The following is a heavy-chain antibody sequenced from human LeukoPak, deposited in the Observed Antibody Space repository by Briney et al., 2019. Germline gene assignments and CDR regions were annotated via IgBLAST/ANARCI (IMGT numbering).Heavy chain of an antibody. D-gene: IGHD2-2*01. V-gene: IGHV4-31*03. CDR1: GGSISSGGYY. CDR3: ASISCYYYYGMAV. Sequence: PSETLSLTCTVSGGSISSGGYYWSWIRQHPGKGLEWIGYIYYSGSTYYNPSLKSRVTISVDTSKNQFSLKLSPVTAADTAVYSCASISCYYYYGMAVGAQGTTVPVP. CDR2: IYYSGST. J-gene: IGHJ6*02.